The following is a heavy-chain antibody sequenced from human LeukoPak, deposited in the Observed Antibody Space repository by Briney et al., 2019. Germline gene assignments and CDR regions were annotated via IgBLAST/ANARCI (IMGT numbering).Heavy chain of an antibody. J-gene: IGHJ4*02. Sequence: PGGSLRLSCTASGFTFGDYAMSWFRQAPGKGLEWVSAISGSGGSTYYADSVKGRFTISRDNSKNTLYLQMNSLRAEDTAVYYCAKDAWIQYYFDYWGQGTLVTVSS. CDR2: ISGSGGST. D-gene: IGHD5-12*01. V-gene: IGHV3-23*01. CDR3: AKDAWIQYYFDY. CDR1: GFTFGDYA.